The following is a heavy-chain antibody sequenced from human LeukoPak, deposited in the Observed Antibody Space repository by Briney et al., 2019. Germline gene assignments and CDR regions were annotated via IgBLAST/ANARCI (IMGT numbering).Heavy chain of an antibody. CDR2: IGIDSGNT. V-gene: IGHV3-48*04. J-gene: IGHJ4*02. D-gene: IGHD4-23*01. Sequence: GGSLRLSCAASGFTFSDYSMNWVRQAPGKGLEWISYIGIDSGNTNYADSVKGRFTISRDNAKNSLCLQMNSLRAEDTAVYYCASVNNGGNSPTDYWGQGTLVTVSS. CDR3: ASVNNGGNSPTDY. CDR1: GFTFSDYS.